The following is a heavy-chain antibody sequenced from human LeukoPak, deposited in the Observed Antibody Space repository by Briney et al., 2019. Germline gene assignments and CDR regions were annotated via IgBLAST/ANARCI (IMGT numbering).Heavy chain of an antibody. CDR2: ISSSGKRI. V-gene: IGHV3-48*03. CDR1: GFTFSSYE. Sequence: GGSLRLSCAASGFTFSSYEMNWVRQAPGKGPEWISYISSSGKRIYYADSVKGRFTISRDNAKNSLYLHMNSLTAEDTAAYYCARTYCTGGNCYPGIDYWGQGTLVTVSS. J-gene: IGHJ4*02. D-gene: IGHD2-15*01. CDR3: ARTYCTGGNCYPGIDY.